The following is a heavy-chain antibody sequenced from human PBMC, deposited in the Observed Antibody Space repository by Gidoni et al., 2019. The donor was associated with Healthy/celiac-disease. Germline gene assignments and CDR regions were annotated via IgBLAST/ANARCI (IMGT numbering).Heavy chain of an antibody. D-gene: IGHD6-6*01. CDR1: GFTFSSYA. CDR3: ARDSEYSSSPDSDFDY. J-gene: IGHJ4*02. V-gene: IGHV3-30-3*01. Sequence: QVQLVESGGGVVQPGRSLRLSCAASGFTFSSYAMHWVRQAPGKGLEWVAVISYDGSNKYYADSVKGRFTISRDNSKNTLYLQMNSLRAEDTAVYYCARDSEYSSSPDSDFDYWGQGTLVTVSS. CDR2: ISYDGSNK.